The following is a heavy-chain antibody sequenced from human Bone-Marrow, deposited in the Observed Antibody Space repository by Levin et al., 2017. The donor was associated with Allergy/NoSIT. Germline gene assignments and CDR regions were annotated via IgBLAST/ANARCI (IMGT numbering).Heavy chain of an antibody. V-gene: IGHV4-59*01. CDR2: IYYSGST. J-gene: IGHJ3*02. D-gene: IGHD3-3*01. Sequence: SSETLSLTCTVSGGSISSYYWSWIRQPPGKGLEWIGYIYYSGSTNYNPSLKSRVTISVDTSKNQFSLKLSSVTAADTAVYYCARETWLLFGVGDNAFDIWGQGTMVTVSS. CDR1: GGSISSYY. CDR3: ARETWLLFGVGDNAFDI.